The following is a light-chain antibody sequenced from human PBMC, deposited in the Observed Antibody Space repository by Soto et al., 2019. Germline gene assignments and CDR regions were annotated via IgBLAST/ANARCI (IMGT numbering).Light chain of an antibody. CDR1: SSHIGAGYD. CDR3: LSFDSSLSVV. J-gene: IGLJ2*01. Sequence: QAVVTQPPSVSGAPGKRVTISCTGSSSHIGAGYDVHWYQQLPGRAPKLLIYGNTNRPSGVPDRFSGSKSGTSASLAITGLQAEDEADYYCLSFDSSLSVVFGGGTKLTVL. V-gene: IGLV1-40*01. CDR2: GNT.